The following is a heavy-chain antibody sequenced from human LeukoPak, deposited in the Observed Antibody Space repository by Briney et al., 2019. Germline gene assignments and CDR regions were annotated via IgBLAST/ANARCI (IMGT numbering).Heavy chain of an antibody. CDR1: GYTFTNYG. J-gene: IGHJ4*02. Sequence: ASVKVSCKASGYTFTNYGISWVRQAPGQGLEWMGWTSVYSGNTNYAQKLQGRVTMTTDTSTSTAYMELRSLRSDDTAVYYCAKSGLNRFDYWGQGTLVTVSS. D-gene: IGHD2-15*01. CDR2: TSVYSGNT. V-gene: IGHV1-18*01. CDR3: AKSGLNRFDY.